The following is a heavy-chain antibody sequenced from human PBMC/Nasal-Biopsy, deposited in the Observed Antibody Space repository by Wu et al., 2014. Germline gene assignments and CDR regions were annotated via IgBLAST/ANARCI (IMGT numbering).Heavy chain of an antibody. CDR2: AYYRSKWFY. J-gene: IGHJ4*02. Sequence: AISGDSVSTNSAAWNWIRQSPSRGLEWLGRAYYRSKWFYDYAESVKSRIAIKPDTSQNQFSLQLSSVTPDDTALYYCARQWGKVYNYGDYGFDSWGQGTLVTVSS. D-gene: IGHD4-17*01. CDR1: GDSVSTNSAA. V-gene: IGHV6-1*01. CDR3: ARQWGKVYNYGDYGFDS.